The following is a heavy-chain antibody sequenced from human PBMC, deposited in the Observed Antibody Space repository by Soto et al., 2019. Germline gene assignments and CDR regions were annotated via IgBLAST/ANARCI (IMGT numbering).Heavy chain of an antibody. CDR2: ISNDGSTT. CDR3: ARDPYNRHGPFDS. Sequence: GGSLRLSCAASGFTFGRYWMHWVRQAPGKGLVWVSRISNDGSTTGYADSVKGRFTISRDNANNTLYLQMNSLRAEDTAVYHCARDPYNRHGPFDSWGQGTLVTVST. CDR1: GFTFGRYW. J-gene: IGHJ4*02. D-gene: IGHD1-20*01. V-gene: IGHV3-74*01.